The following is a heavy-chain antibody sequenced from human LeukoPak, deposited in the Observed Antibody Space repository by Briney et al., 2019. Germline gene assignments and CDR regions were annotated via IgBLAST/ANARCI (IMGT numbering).Heavy chain of an antibody. CDR3: AKDGQVGAIGYFNY. CDR2: VWSGGNNK. CDR1: GFIFSTYG. D-gene: IGHD1-26*01. Sequence: GGSLRLSCAASGFIFSTYGMHWVRQAPGKGLEWVAVVWSGGNNKYYSDSVKGRFTISRDNSKNTLYLQMNSLRAEDTAVYYCAKDGQVGAIGYFNYRGQGTLVTVSS. J-gene: IGHJ4*02. V-gene: IGHV3-33*06.